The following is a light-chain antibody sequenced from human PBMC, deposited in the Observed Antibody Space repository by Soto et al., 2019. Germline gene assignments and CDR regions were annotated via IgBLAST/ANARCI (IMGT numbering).Light chain of an antibody. V-gene: IGKV3-20*01. CDR1: QSVSSSY. CDR2: GAS. CDR3: QQYGSSLP. Sequence: EIVFTQFPGTLVLSSREKATLSFRASQSVSSSYLAWYQQKPGKAPRLLIYGASSRATGIPDRFSGSGSGTDFTLTISRLEPEDFAVYYCQQYGSSLPFGGGTKVDIK. J-gene: IGKJ4*01.